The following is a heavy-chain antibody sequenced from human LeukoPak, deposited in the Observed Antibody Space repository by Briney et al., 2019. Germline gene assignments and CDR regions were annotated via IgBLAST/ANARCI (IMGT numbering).Heavy chain of an antibody. CDR1: GFTLSSYW. V-gene: IGHV3-74*01. CDR2: INSDGSST. CDR3: ARRIYCSGGSCDSIRAFDM. J-gene: IGHJ3*02. Sequence: GGSLPHSCAASGFTLSSYWMHWVRQVPGKGLVWVSRINSDGSSTSYADSVKGRFTISRDNAKNTVCLQMNSLTAEDTAVYYCARRIYCSGGSCDSIRAFDMWGQGTLVTVSS. D-gene: IGHD2-15*01.